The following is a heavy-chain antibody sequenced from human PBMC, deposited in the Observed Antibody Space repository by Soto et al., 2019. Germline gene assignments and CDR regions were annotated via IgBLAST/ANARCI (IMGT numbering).Heavy chain of an antibody. D-gene: IGHD2-2*01. CDR2: IKQDGSDK. V-gene: IGHV3-7*01. J-gene: IGHJ3*01. Sequence: EEQLVESGGGLVQPGGSLRLSCAASGFTFGSYWMAWVRQAPGKGLEWVANIKQDGSDKFYVDSVRGRFTISRDNADNSLYLQMNSLRVEDTALYYCARDIYSTSWGDAFVVWGQGTMVIVSS. CDR3: ARDIYSTSWGDAFVV. CDR1: GFTFGSYW.